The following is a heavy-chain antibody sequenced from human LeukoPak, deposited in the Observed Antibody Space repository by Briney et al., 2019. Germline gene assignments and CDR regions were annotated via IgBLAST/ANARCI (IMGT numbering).Heavy chain of an antibody. CDR2: ISGSGGST. J-gene: IGHJ5*02. CDR3: ANLAAGKTLTGGENWFDP. D-gene: IGHD6-13*01. CDR1: GFTFSSYA. V-gene: IGHV3-23*01. Sequence: GGSLRLSCAASGFTFSSYAMSWVRQAPGKGLEWVSAISGSGGSTYYADSVKGRFTISRDNSKNTLYLQMNSLRAEDTAVYYCANLAAGKTLTGGENWFDPWGQGTLVTVSS.